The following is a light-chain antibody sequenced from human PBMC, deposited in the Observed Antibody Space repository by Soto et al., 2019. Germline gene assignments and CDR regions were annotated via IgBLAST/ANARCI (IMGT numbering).Light chain of an antibody. V-gene: IGLV7-43*01. Sequence: QAVVTQEPSLTVSPGGTVTLTCALTTGAVTSDYYPNWFQRRPGQALRTLIYRTSNKHSWTPARFSGSLLGGKAALTLSGGQPEDEADYYCVLRYGGAWVFGGGTKVTVL. CDR1: TGAVTSDYY. CDR3: VLRYGGAWV. J-gene: IGLJ3*02. CDR2: RTS.